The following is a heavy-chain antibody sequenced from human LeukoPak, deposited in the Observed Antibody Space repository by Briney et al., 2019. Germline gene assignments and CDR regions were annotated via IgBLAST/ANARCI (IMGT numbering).Heavy chain of an antibody. Sequence: SETLSLTCTVSGGSISSYYWSWIRQPPGKGLEWIGYIYYSGSTNYNPSLKSRVTISVDTSKNQFSLKLSSVTAADTAVYYCARGRIMITFGGVIDPGHFDYWGQGTLVTVSS. D-gene: IGHD3-16*02. V-gene: IGHV4-59*01. J-gene: IGHJ4*02. CDR1: GGSISSYY. CDR2: IYYSGST. CDR3: ARGRIMITFGGVIDPGHFDY.